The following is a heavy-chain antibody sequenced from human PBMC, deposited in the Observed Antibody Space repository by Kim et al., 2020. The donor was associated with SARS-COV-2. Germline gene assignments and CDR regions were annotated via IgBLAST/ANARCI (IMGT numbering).Heavy chain of an antibody. V-gene: IGHV4-59*01. CDR2: VNFTGTT. CDR3: ARESAGVGRDPWFDP. Sequence: SETLSLTCTVSGDSINGYYWNWIRHTPGKGLEWIGYVNFTGTTTYNPSLESRVSISLDRSRTQFTLALTSVTAADTATYYCARESAGVGRDPWFDPWRPG. CDR1: GDSINGYY. J-gene: IGHJ5*02. D-gene: IGHD2-15*01.